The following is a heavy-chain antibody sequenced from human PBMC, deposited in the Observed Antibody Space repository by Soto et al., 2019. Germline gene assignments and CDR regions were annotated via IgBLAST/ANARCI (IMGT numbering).Heavy chain of an antibody. CDR3: AKKRVVSILQVEAFSYKWFDP. D-gene: IGHD1-26*01. CDR1: GDSLSGYA. Sequence: SETLSLTCDVHGDSLSGYAWSWIRQPPGKGLEWIGEITFRGVTNYHPSLKSRVSMSVDTSNSRISLNVSSVTAADTALYFCAKKRVVSILQVEAFSYKWFDPWGQGTLVTVSS. CDR2: ITFRGVT. V-gene: IGHV4-34*01. J-gene: IGHJ5*02.